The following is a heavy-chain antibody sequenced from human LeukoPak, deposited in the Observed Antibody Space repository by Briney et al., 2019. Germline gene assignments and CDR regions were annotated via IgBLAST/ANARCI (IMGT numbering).Heavy chain of an antibody. CDR3: ARGRSYYYGSGSYYNSNLYYYYYMDV. J-gene: IGHJ6*03. D-gene: IGHD3-10*01. CDR1: GGSFSGYY. V-gene: IGHV4-34*01. Sequence: SETLCLTCAVYGGSFSGYYWSWIRQPPGKGLEWIGEINHSGSTNYNPSLKSRVTISVDTSKNQFSLKLSSVTAADTAVYYCARGRSYYYGSGSYYNSNLYYYYYMDVWGKGTTVTVSS. CDR2: INHSGST.